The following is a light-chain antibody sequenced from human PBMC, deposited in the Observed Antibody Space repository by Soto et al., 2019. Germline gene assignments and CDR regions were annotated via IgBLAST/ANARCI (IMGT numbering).Light chain of an antibody. J-gene: IGKJ3*01. CDR2: GAS. CDR1: QSVSSN. Sequence: VKTQSPATLCVSPGERATLSCRASQSVSSNLAWYQQKPGQAPRLLIYGASTRATGIPARFSGSGSGTDFTLTISRLEPEDFAVYYCQEYGSSPFTFGPGTTVDIK. V-gene: IGKV3-20*01. CDR3: QEYGSSPFT.